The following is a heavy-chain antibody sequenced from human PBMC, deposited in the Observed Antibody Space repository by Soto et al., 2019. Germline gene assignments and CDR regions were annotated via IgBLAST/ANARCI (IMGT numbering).Heavy chain of an antibody. CDR1: GFMFPNFG. CDR3: AKARGANNWANYYGLDV. D-gene: IGHD1-1*01. CDR2: ITYEGSNT. V-gene: IGHV3-30*18. Sequence: QVQLVESGGGVVQPGRSPRLSCAASGFMFPNFGMHWVRQAPGKGLEWLALITYEGSNTHYADAVKGRFTISRDNGKNTVSLQMDNLRTEDAAIYYCAKARGANNWANYYGLDVWGQGTTVTVS. J-gene: IGHJ6*02.